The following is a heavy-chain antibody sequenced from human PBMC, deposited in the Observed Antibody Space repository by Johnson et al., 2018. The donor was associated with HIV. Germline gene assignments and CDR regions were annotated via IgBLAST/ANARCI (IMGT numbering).Heavy chain of an antibody. V-gene: IGHV3-33*01. CDR1: GFTFSSYG. Sequence: QVQLVESGGGVVQPGRSLRLSCAASGFTFSSYGMHWVRQAPGKGLEWVAVIWYDGSNKYYADSVKGRFTIPRDNSKNTLYLQMNSLRAEDTALYYCARWIRYCGGDCYDAFDIWGQGTVVTVSS. D-gene: IGHD2-21*02. CDR3: ARWIRYCGGDCYDAFDI. CDR2: IWYDGSNK. J-gene: IGHJ3*02.